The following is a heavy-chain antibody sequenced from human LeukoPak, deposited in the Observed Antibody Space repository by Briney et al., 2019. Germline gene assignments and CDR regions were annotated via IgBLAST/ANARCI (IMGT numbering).Heavy chain of an antibody. CDR2: ISYDGSHK. Sequence: GGSLRLSCAASGFTFSNYGMHWVRQAPGKGLEWEALISYDGSHKDYADAVKGRFTLSRDNSKNTLYLQMNSLRTEDTAVYYCATSRDYYDNNGYYPYYFDYWGQGTLVTVSS. CDR3: ATSRDYYDNNGYYPYYFDY. D-gene: IGHD3-22*01. CDR1: GFTFSNYG. J-gene: IGHJ4*02. V-gene: IGHV3-30*03.